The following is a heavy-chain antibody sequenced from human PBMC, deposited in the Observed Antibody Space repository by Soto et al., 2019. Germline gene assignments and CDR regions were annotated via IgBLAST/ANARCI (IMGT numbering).Heavy chain of an antibody. J-gene: IGHJ4*02. V-gene: IGHV3-23*01. CDR3: AKDWTHFDY. D-gene: IGHD3-3*01. CDR2: IRGSEDNT. Sequence: EVQLLESGGNLVQPGGSLRLSCEASGFIFSYYAMSWVRQAPGKGLEWVSLIRGSEDNTYYADSVKGRFTISRDDSKKTLYLQMNSLRAEDTAVYYCAKDWTHFDYWGQGTLVTVSS. CDR1: GFIFSYYA.